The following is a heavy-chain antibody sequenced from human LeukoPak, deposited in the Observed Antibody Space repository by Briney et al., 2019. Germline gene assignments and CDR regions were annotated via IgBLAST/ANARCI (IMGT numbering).Heavy chain of an antibody. D-gene: IGHD6-13*01. V-gene: IGHV4-61*03. CDR1: GGSVSSGHYY. J-gene: IGHJ4*02. Sequence: NPSETLSLTCTVSGGSVSSGHYYWSWIRQPPGKGLEWIGYIYNSESTNYNPPLKSRVTISVDTSKNHFSLKLSSVTAADTAVYYCATGGSLAAAGDYWGQGTLVTVSS. CDR2: IYNSEST. CDR3: ATGGSLAAAGDY.